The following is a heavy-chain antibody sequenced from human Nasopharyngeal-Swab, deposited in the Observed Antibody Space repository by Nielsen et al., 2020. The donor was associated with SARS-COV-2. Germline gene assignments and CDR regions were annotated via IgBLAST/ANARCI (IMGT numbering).Heavy chain of an antibody. CDR3: ATAGNYRFDN. Sequence: GESLKISCAASGFAFSDYAMYWVRQAPGKGLVWVSRINPDGSTTNYADSMKGRFTTSRDNARNTLYLHMYSLRDDDTAVYYCATAGNYRFDNWGQGTLVTVSS. D-gene: IGHD1-1*01. CDR1: GFAFSDYA. J-gene: IGHJ4*02. V-gene: IGHV3-74*01. CDR2: INPDGSTT.